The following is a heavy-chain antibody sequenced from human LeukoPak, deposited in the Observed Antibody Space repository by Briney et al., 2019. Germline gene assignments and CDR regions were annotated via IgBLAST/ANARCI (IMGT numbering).Heavy chain of an antibody. CDR3: AGVAIHGGNSGAFDY. Sequence: GGSLRLSCAASGFTVSTNYMSWVRQAPGKGLEWVSVIYSGGRTYYADSVKGRFTISRDNSKNTLYLQMNSLRVEDTAVYYCAGVAIHGGNSGAFDYWGQGTLVTVSS. J-gene: IGHJ4*02. D-gene: IGHD4-23*01. CDR1: GFTVSTNY. CDR2: IYSGGRT. V-gene: IGHV3-53*01.